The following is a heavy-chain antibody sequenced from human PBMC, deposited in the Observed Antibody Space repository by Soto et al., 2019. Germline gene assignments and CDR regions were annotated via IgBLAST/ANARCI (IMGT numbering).Heavy chain of an antibody. CDR1: GFTFSSYA. D-gene: IGHD5-18*01. CDR2: ISGSGGST. Sequence: PVGSLRLSCAASGFTFSSYAMSWVRQAPGKGLEWVSAISGSGGSTYYADSVKGRFTISRDNSKNTLYLQMNSLRAEDTAVYYCAKDTPHTATMPGKKYYYYGMDVWGQGTTVTVSS. J-gene: IGHJ6*02. CDR3: AKDTPHTATMPGKKYYYYGMDV. V-gene: IGHV3-23*01.